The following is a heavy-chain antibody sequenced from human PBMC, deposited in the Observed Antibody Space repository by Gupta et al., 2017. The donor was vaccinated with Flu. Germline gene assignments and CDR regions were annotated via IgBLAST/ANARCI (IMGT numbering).Heavy chain of an antibody. CDR2: SSGSGGST. CDR1: GFTFSSYA. Sequence: EVQLLESGGGLVQPGGSLRLSCAASGFTFSSYAMSWVRQAPGKGLEWVSASSGSGGSTYYADSVKGRFTISRDNSKNTLYLQMNSLRAEDTAVYYCAKDGVAPKYSSSWYYFDYWGQGTLVTVSS. J-gene: IGHJ4*02. V-gene: IGHV3-23*01. CDR3: AKDGVAPKYSSSWYYFDY. D-gene: IGHD6-13*01.